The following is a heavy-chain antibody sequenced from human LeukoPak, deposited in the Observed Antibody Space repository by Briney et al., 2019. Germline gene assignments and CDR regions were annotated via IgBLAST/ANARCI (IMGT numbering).Heavy chain of an antibody. CDR2: ISYDGSNK. V-gene: IGHV3-30*03. D-gene: IGHD5-18*01. CDR1: GFTFSSYG. Sequence: QTGGSLRLSCAASGFTFSSYGMHWVRQAPGKGLEWVAAISYDGSNKYYADSVKGRFTISRDNSKNTLYLQMNSLRAEDTAVYYCARDLLGYSYDAYYFDFWGQGTLVTVSS. J-gene: IGHJ4*02. CDR3: ARDLLGYSYDAYYFDF.